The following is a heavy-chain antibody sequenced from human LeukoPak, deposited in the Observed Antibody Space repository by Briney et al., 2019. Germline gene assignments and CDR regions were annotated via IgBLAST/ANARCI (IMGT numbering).Heavy chain of an antibody. Sequence: GGSLRLSCAASGFTVSSNYMSWVRQAPGKGLEWVSVIYSGGSTYYADSVKGRFTISRHNSKNTLYLQMNSLRAEDTAVYYCARVAYDFWSGYPDYWGQGTLVTISS. D-gene: IGHD3-3*01. CDR1: GFTVSSNY. CDR2: IYSGGST. J-gene: IGHJ4*02. CDR3: ARVAYDFWSGYPDY. V-gene: IGHV3-53*04.